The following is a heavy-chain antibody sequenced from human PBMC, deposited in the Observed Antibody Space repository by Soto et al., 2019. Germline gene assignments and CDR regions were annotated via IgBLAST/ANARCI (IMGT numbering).Heavy chain of an antibody. CDR1: GDSVSSGGYY. CDR2: IYSSGSA. D-gene: IGHD6-19*01. V-gene: IGHV4-61*08. Sequence: SETLSLTCTVSGDSVSSGGYYWSWIRQPPGRGLEWIGYIYSSGSANYNPSLKSRVTISRDTSKNQISLKVASVTAADTAGYYCARGFSSVSMDAWGQGTTVTVSS. J-gene: IGHJ6*02. CDR3: ARGFSSVSMDA.